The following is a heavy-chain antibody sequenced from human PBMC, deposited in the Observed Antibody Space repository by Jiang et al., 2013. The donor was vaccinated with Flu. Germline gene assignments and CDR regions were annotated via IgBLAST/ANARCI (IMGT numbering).Heavy chain of an antibody. CDR2: FGTA. D-gene: IGHD3-10*01. V-gene: IGHV1-69*06. CDR3: ARDDYYGSGSYYNNLDY. J-gene: IGHJ4*02. Sequence: FGTANYAQKFQGRVTITADKSTSTAYMELSSLRSEDTAVYYCARDDYYGSGSYYNNLDYWGQGTLVTVSS.